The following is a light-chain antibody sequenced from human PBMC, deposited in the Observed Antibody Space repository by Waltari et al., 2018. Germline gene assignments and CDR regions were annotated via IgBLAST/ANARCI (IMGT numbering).Light chain of an antibody. Sequence: QLVLTQSPSLSASLGASVKLTCTLSSGHSTNIIAWLQQQPEKGPRYLMNVNSDGSHNKGVWIPDRFSGSSSGAERYLTISSLQSEDEADYYCQTGGHGTWVFGGGTRLTVL. CDR3: QTGGHGTWV. CDR1: SGHSTNI. CDR2: VNSDGSH. J-gene: IGLJ3*02. V-gene: IGLV4-69*01.